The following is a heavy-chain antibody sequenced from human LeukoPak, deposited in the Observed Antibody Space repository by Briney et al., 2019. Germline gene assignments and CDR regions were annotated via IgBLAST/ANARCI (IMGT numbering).Heavy chain of an antibody. D-gene: IGHD6-13*01. CDR3: ARGVAAAGTALGY. CDR1: GFTVSSNY. V-gene: IGHV3-53*01. J-gene: IGHJ4*02. Sequence: GGSLRLSCAASGFTVSSNYMSWVRQAPGKGLEWVSVIYSGGSTYYADSVKGRFTISRDNSKNTLYLQMNSLRAEDTAVYYCARGVAAAGTALGYWGQGTLVTVSS. CDR2: IYSGGST.